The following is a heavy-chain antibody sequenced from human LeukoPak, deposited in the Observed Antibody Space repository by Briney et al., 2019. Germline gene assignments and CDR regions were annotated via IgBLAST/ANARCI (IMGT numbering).Heavy chain of an antibody. D-gene: IGHD1-26*01. CDR1: GGTFNSYA. Sequence: KVSCKASGGTFNSYAISWVRQAPGQGLEWMGGIIPMSDTANYPQKFRGRLTITADIPTSTVYMELSSLRSEDTAVYYCAREDDTGRYMGDDAFDIWGQGTMVTVSS. V-gene: IGHV1-69*06. CDR3: AREDDTGRYMGDDAFDI. CDR2: IIPMSDTA. J-gene: IGHJ3*02.